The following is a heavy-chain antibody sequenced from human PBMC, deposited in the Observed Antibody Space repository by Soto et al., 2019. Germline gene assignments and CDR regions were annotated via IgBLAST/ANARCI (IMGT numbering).Heavy chain of an antibody. D-gene: IGHD3-9*01. J-gene: IGHJ5*02. CDR2: ISAYNGNT. CDR3: PRDSFDILTVP. Sequence: ASVKVCCKASGYTFTSYGISWVRQAPGQGLEWLGWISAYNGNTNYAQKLQGRGTMTTDTSTSTAYLELRSLRSDDTAVYYCPRDSFDILTVPWGQRSLVTVS. CDR1: GYTFTSYG. V-gene: IGHV1-18*01.